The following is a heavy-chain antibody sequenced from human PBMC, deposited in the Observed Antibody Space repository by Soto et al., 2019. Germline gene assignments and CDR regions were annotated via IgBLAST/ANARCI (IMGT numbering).Heavy chain of an antibody. J-gene: IGHJ4*02. D-gene: IGHD3-22*01. CDR2: ISSSGSTI. V-gene: IGHV3-11*01. CDR3: ARAPPTYYYDTPGY. Sequence: GGSLRLSCAASGFTFSDYYMSWIRQAPGKGLEWVSYISSSGSTIYYADSVKGRFTISRDNAKNSLYLQMNSLRAEDTAVYYCARAPPTYYYDTPGYWGQGTLVTVSS. CDR1: GFTFSDYY.